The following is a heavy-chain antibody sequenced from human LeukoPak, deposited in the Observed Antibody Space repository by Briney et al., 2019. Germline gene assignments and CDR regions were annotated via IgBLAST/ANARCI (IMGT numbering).Heavy chain of an antibody. V-gene: IGHV4-61*02. CDR3: ARLMLRRPLPRYYYYMDV. Sequence: SETLSLTCTVSGGSISSGSYYWSWIRPPAGKGLEWIGRIYTSGSTNYNPSLKSRVTISVDTSKNQSSLKLSSVTAADTAVYYCARLMLRRPLPRYYYYMDVWGKGTTVTVSS. D-gene: IGHD3-16*01. CDR2: IYTSGST. J-gene: IGHJ6*03. CDR1: GGSISSGSYY.